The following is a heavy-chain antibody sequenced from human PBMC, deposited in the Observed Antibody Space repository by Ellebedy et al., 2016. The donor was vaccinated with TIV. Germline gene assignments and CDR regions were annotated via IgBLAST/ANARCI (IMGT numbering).Heavy chain of an antibody. D-gene: IGHD4-17*01. CDR1: GFSFRSYW. CDR2: INQDGSQK. V-gene: IGHV3-7*01. CDR3: ATDGSYGDYLSPTHALER. J-gene: IGHJ3*01. Sequence: GGSLRLSCVGSGFSFRSYWMSWVRQAPGKGLEWMANINQDGSQKYYVDAVKGRFTISRDNAKNSLYLHMNSLRVEDTAVYYCATDGSYGDYLSPTHALERWGQGTTVTVSS.